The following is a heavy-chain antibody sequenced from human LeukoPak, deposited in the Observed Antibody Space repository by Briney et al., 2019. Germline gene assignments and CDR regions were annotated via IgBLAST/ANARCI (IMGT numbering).Heavy chain of an antibody. D-gene: IGHD3-10*01. Sequence: SQTLSLTCTVSGGSISSGSYHWNWIRQPAGRGLEWIGRIYTSASTNYKPSLKSRVTISIDRSKNQFSLKLSSVTAADTAVYYCARVWFGRKDAFDIWGQGTMVTVSS. CDR3: ARVWFGRKDAFDI. CDR2: IYTSAST. V-gene: IGHV4-61*02. CDR1: GGSISSGSYH. J-gene: IGHJ3*02.